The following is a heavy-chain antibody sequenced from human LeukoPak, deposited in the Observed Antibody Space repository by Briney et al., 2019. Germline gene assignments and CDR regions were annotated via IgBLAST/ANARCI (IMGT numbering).Heavy chain of an antibody. J-gene: IGHJ4*02. V-gene: IGHV3-23*01. D-gene: IGHD3-22*01. CDR2: VTASARRT. CDR1: GFTFDNYG. CDR3: AKWGFSDRSGANFHS. Sequence: GGSLRLSCAASGFTFDNYGMSWVRQAPGKGLEWVSTVTASARRTYYADSVQGRFTISRDNSNNTLFLQVNSLRADDTAVYHCAKWGFSDRSGANFHSWGQGTLVTVSS.